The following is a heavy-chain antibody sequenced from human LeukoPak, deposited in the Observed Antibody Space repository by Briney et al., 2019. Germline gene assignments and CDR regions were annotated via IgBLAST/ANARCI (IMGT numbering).Heavy chain of an antibody. CDR1: GFAFSSYV. Sequence: SGGSLTLSCAASGFAFSSYVLSLVRQAPGKGLKWVSAIGGSGGATYYADSVKGRFTISRDNSKSTLYLQMNSLRADDTAVYYCAKGVGINNYYYYGVDVWGKGTTVTVSS. V-gene: IGHV3-23*01. D-gene: IGHD2-15*01. J-gene: IGHJ6*04. CDR2: IGGSGGAT. CDR3: AKGVGINNYYYYGVDV.